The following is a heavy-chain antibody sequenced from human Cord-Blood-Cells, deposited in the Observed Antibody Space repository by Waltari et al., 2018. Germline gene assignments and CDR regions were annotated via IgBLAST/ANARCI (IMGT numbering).Heavy chain of an antibody. CDR3: ARLGVAAAGTPFDY. V-gene: IGHV5-51*01. J-gene: IGHJ4*02. CDR2: TAPGDSDT. Sequence: EVQLVQSGAEVKKPGESLKISCKGSGYSFTSYWIGWVRPMPGKGLEWMGVTAPGDSDTSYIPSFQGQFTISSDKAISTSYLQWSSLKASDTAMYYCARLGVAAAGTPFDYWGQGTLVTVSS. CDR1: GYSFTSYW. D-gene: IGHD6-13*01.